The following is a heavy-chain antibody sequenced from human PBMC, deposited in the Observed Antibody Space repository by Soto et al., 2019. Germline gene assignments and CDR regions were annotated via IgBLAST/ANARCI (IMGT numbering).Heavy chain of an antibody. Sequence: QVQLVQSGAGVKKPGASLKESCKPSGYTFTSYDITWVRQATGQGLEWMGWMNPNSGNTGYAQKFQGSATMTRNTSISTAYMELSSLRSEDTAVYYCARERAVAGFDYRGQGTLVSVSS. V-gene: IGHV1-8*01. D-gene: IGHD6-19*01. J-gene: IGHJ4*02. CDR2: MNPNSGNT. CDR1: GYTFTSYD. CDR3: ARERAVAGFDY.